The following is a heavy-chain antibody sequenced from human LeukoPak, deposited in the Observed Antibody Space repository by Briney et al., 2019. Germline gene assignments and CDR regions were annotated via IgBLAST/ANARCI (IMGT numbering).Heavy chain of an antibody. D-gene: IGHD3-22*01. V-gene: IGHV4-4*07. CDR2: IYTSGST. Sequence: SETLSRTCTVSGGSISSYYWSWMRQPAGKGLEWIGRIYTSGSTNYNPSLKSRVTMSVDTSKNQFSLKLSSVTAADTAVYYCAREENYYYDSSGLDYWGQGTLVTVSS. J-gene: IGHJ4*02. CDR1: GGSISSYY. CDR3: AREENYYYDSSGLDY.